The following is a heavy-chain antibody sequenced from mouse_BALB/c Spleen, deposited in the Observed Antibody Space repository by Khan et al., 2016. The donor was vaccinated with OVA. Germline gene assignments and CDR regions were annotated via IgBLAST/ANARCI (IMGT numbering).Heavy chain of an antibody. CDR3: ARGSGNSRFAY. CDR1: GYTFTDFA. Sequence: VQLQESGAELVRPGVSVKISCKGSGYTFTDFAMHWVKQSHAKSLEWIGVISTYYGDADYNQKFKGKATMTVYKSSSTAYMELARLTSEDSAIYYCARGSGNSRFAYWGQGTLVTVSA. D-gene: IGHD1-3*01. CDR2: ISTYYGDA. J-gene: IGHJ3*01. V-gene: IGHV1S137*01.